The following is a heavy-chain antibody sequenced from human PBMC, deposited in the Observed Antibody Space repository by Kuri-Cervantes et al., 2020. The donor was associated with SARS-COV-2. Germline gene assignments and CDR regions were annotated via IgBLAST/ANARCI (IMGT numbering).Heavy chain of an antibody. D-gene: IGHD6-13*01. J-gene: IGHJ5*02. Sequence: GGSLRLSCVVSGFTFSSYAMSWVRQAPGKGLEWVSAISGSGGSTYYADSVKGRFTISRDNSKNTLYLQMNSLRAEDTAVYYCARSRIAARTNWFDPWGQGTLVTVSS. CDR3: ARSRIAARTNWFDP. V-gene: IGHV3-23*01. CDR1: GFTFSSYA. CDR2: ISGSGGST.